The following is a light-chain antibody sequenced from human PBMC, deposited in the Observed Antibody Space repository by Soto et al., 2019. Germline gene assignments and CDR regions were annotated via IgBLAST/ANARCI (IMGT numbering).Light chain of an antibody. Sequence: QSVLTQPPSASGTPGQRVTTSCSGGSSNIGTNAVNWYQQLPGTAPKLLIYNNNQRPSGVPDRFSGSKSGTSASLAISGLQSEDEAEYYCAAWDDSQNGYVFGTGTKVTVL. CDR3: AAWDDSQNGYV. V-gene: IGLV1-44*01. CDR2: NNN. CDR1: SSNIGTNA. J-gene: IGLJ1*01.